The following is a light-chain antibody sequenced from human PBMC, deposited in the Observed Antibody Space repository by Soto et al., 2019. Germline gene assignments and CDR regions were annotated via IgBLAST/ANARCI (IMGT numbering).Light chain of an antibody. CDR2: EVT. CDR1: SSDVGAYKY. Sequence: QSALTQPPSASGSPGQSVTISCTGTSSDVGAYKYVSWYQQYPGKAPKLMIYEVTKRPSGVPDRFSGSKSGNTASLTVSGLHAEDDADYYCPSYVGNDICVFGGGTKLTVL. J-gene: IGLJ3*02. CDR3: PSYVGNDICV. V-gene: IGLV2-8*01.